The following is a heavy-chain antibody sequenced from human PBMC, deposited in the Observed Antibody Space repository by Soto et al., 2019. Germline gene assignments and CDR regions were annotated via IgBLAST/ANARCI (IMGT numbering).Heavy chain of an antibody. J-gene: IGHJ4*02. V-gene: IGHV3-9*01. CDR1: GFSFDDYA. CDR2: ISWNSGNI. CDR3: VKDCSTTSCFSK. Sequence: EVQLVESGGGLVQPGRSLRLSCAASGFSFDDYAMHWVRQAPGKGLEWVSGISWNSGNIGYADSVKGRFTISRENAKNSLYLQMNSLRTEVTAMYYCVKDCSTTSCFSKWGQGTPVTVSP. D-gene: IGHD2-2*01.